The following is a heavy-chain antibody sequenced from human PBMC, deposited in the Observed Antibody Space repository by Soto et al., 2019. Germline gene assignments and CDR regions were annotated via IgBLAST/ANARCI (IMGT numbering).Heavy chain of an antibody. V-gene: IGHV4-34*01. CDR2: INHSGST. D-gene: IGHD3-16*01. CDR1: GGSFSGYY. CDR3: ARAWGGVPDY. J-gene: IGHJ4*02. Sequence: QVQLQQWGAGLLKPSETLSLTCAVYGGSFSGYYWSWIRQPQGKGLEWIGEINHSGSTNYNPSLKSRVTISVDTSKNQFSLKLSSVTAADTAVYYCARAWGGVPDYWGQGTLVTVSS.